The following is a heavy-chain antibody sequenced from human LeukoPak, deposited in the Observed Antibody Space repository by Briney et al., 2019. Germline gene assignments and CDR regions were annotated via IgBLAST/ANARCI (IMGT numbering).Heavy chain of an antibody. CDR2: ISYDGSNK. Sequence: GRSLRLSCAASGFTFSSYAMHWVRQAPGKGLEWVAVISYDGSNKYYADSVKGRFTISRDNSKNTLYLQMNSLSAEDTAVYYCARSEGALALDYWGQGTLVTVSS. V-gene: IGHV3-30-3*01. J-gene: IGHJ4*02. CDR1: GFTFSSYA. D-gene: IGHD4/OR15-4a*01. CDR3: ARSEGALALDY.